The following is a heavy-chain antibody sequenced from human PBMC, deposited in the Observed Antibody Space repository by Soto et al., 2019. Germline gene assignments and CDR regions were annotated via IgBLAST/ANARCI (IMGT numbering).Heavy chain of an antibody. CDR1: GFTFSTYE. V-gene: IGHV3-48*03. CDR3: ARGVAHSGSYYADY. D-gene: IGHD1-26*01. CDR2: ISGSGRTT. J-gene: IGHJ4*02. Sequence: PGGSLRLSCAASGFTFSTYELNWVRQAPGKGLEWVSYISGSGRTTYYADSVKGRFTISRDNAKNSLFLQMNSLRAEDTAVYYCARGVAHSGSYYADYWGQGTLVTAPQ.